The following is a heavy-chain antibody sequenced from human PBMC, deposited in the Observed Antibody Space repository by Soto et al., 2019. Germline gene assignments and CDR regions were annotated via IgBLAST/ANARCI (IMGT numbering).Heavy chain of an antibody. CDR2: IYSGGST. D-gene: IGHD3-3*01. V-gene: IGHV3-66*01. J-gene: IGHJ4*02. CDR3: ARDGQDDFWSGDGTFDY. CDR1: GFTVSSNY. Sequence: EVQLVESGGGLVQPGGSLRLSCAASGFTVSSNYMSWVRQAPGKGLEWVSVIYSGGSTYYADSVKGRFTISRDNSKNTLYLQMNSLRAEDTAVYYCARDGQDDFWSGDGTFDYWGQGTLVTVSS.